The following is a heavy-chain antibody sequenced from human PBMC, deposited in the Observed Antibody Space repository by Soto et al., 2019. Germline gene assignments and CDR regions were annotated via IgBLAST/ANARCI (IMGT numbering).Heavy chain of an antibody. D-gene: IGHD3-22*01. CDR2: IWYDGSNK. Sequence: GGSLRLSCAASGFTFSSYGMHWVRQAPGKGLEWVAVIWYDGSNKYYADSVKGRFTISRDNSKNTLYPQMNSLRAEDTAVYYCARGVGYYDSSGYYSYYYYGMDVWGQGTTVTVSS. CDR3: ARGVGYYDSSGYYSYYYYGMDV. V-gene: IGHV3-33*01. CDR1: GFTFSSYG. J-gene: IGHJ6*02.